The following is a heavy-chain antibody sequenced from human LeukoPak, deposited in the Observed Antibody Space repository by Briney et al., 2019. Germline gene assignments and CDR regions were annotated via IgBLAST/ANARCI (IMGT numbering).Heavy chain of an antibody. V-gene: IGHV3-30*18. Sequence: GGSLRLSCAASGFTFSSYGMHWVRQAPGKGLEWVAVISYDGSNKYYADSVKGRFTISRDNSKNTLYLQMNSLRAEDTAVYYCAKVKGLNYYDSSGFDYWGQGTLVTVSS. CDR2: ISYDGSNK. D-gene: IGHD3-22*01. J-gene: IGHJ4*02. CDR3: AKVKGLNYYDSSGFDY. CDR1: GFTFSSYG.